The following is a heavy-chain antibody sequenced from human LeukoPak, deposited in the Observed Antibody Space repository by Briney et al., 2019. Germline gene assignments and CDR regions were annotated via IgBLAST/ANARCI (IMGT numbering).Heavy chain of an antibody. Sequence: GASVKVSCKASGYTFTSYGISWVRQAPGQGLEWMGWISAYNGNTNYAQKLQGRVTMTTDTSTSTAYMEPRSLRSDDTAVYYCARDPPGGYSYGSDYFDYWGQGTLVTVSS. V-gene: IGHV1-18*01. CDR3: ARDPPGGYSYGSDYFDY. CDR1: GYTFTSYG. CDR2: ISAYNGNT. J-gene: IGHJ4*02. D-gene: IGHD5-18*01.